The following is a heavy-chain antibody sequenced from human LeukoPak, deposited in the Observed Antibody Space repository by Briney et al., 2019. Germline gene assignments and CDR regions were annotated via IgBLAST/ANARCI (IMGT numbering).Heavy chain of an antibody. Sequence: SETLSLTCTVSGGSISSSSYYWGWIRQPPGKGLEWIGSIYYSGSTYYNPSLKSRVTISVDTSKNRFSLKLSSVTAADTAVYYCATVAGDYLTVGDYWGQGTLVTVSS. CDR3: ATVAGDYLTVGDY. J-gene: IGHJ4*02. V-gene: IGHV4-39*01. CDR2: IYYSGST. CDR1: GGSISSSSYY. D-gene: IGHD4-17*01.